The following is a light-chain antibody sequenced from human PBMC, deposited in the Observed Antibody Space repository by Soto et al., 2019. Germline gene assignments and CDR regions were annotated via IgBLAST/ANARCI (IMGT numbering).Light chain of an antibody. Sequence: DIQMTQSPSTLSASVGDRVTITCRASQSISSGLAWYQQKPGKAPKLLIYDASSLESGVTSRFSASGSVTEFTLTISSLQPDDFATYYCQQFNSYSPGAFGQGTKVEI. CDR1: QSISSG. J-gene: IGKJ1*01. CDR3: QQFNSYSPGA. CDR2: DAS. V-gene: IGKV1-5*01.